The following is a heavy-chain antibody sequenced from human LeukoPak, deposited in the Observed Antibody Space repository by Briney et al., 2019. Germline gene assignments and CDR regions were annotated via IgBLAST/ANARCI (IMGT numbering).Heavy chain of an antibody. Sequence: SVKVSCKTSGDTFSNFVISWVRQAPGQGLEWMARIIPKSDLTKIAQKFEGRVTITADTSTSTVYLELSNVRSDDTAIYYCTRDQNVRGVAAGMEGWFDPWGQGTLVTVSS. V-gene: IGHV1-69*04. CDR2: IIPKSDLT. CDR3: TRDQNVRGVAAGMEGWFDP. J-gene: IGHJ5*02. CDR1: GDTFSNFV. D-gene: IGHD1-1*01.